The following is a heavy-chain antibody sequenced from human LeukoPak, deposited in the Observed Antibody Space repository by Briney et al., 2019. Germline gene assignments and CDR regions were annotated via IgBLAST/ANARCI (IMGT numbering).Heavy chain of an antibody. D-gene: IGHD4-17*01. Sequence: SETLSLTCTVSGGSISSYYWSWIRQPPGKGLEWIGYIYHSGSTNSSLSLKSRVTISVDTSKNQFSLKLSSVTAADTAVYYCASGRGTVTRFDYWGQGTLVTV. CDR1: GGSISSYY. CDR2: IYHSGST. J-gene: IGHJ4*02. CDR3: ASGRGTVTRFDY. V-gene: IGHV4-59*08.